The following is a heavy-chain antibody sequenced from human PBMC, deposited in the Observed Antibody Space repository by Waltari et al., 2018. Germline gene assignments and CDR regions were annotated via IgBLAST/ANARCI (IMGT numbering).Heavy chain of an antibody. Sequence: QVQLQQWGAGLLKPSENLSLTCAGYGGSFSGYYWTWVRQPPGKGLEWIWEINHSGSTNYNPSLKSRVTISVDTSKNQFSLKLSSVTAADTAVYYCARPGELEHHYYFDYWGQGTLVTVSS. V-gene: IGHV4-34*01. D-gene: IGHD1-1*01. CDR1: GGSFSGYY. CDR2: INHSGST. CDR3: ARPGELEHHYYFDY. J-gene: IGHJ4*02.